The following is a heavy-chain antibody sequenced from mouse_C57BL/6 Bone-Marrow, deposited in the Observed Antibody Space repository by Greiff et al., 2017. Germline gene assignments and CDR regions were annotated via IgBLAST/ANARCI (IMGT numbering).Heavy chain of an antibody. J-gene: IGHJ1*03. D-gene: IGHD1-1*01. CDR3: TKLLRFDWYFYV. CDR2: ISSGGDYI. Sequence: EVKVVESGEGLVKPGGSLKLSCAASGFTFSSYAMSWVRQTPEKRLEWVAYISSGGDYIYYADTVKGRFTISRDNARNTLYLQMSSLKSEDTAMYYCTKLLRFDWYFYVWGTGTTVTVSS. V-gene: IGHV5-9-1*02. CDR1: GFTFSSYA.